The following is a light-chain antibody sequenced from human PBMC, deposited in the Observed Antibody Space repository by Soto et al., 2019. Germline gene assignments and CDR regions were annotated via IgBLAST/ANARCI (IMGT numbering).Light chain of an antibody. J-gene: IGLJ3*02. CDR1: RSNIGAGYD. V-gene: IGLV1-40*01. CDR3: QSFDNSLSGWV. Sequence: QSVLTQPPSVSGAPGQRVTISCTGSRSNIGAGYDVHWYQHLPGTAPKLLVYENTSRPSGVPGRFSGSRSGTSASLAITGLQAEDEADYYCQSFDNSLSGWVFGGGTKLTVL. CDR2: ENT.